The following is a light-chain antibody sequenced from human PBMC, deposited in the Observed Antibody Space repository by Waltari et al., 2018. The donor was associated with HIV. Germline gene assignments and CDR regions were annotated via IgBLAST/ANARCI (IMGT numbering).Light chain of an antibody. Sequence: DIQMTQSPSTLSASVGDRVTITCRASQTISSWLDWYQQKPGKAPKVLIYKASSLESGVPSRFSGSGSGTEFTLTISSLQPDDFATYYCQQYINYPYTFGQGTKVEIK. CDR3: QQYINYPYT. J-gene: IGKJ2*01. V-gene: IGKV1-5*03. CDR2: KAS. CDR1: QTISSW.